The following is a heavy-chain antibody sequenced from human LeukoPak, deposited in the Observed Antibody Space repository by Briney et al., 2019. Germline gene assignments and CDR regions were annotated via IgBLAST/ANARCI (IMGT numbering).Heavy chain of an antibody. CDR1: GGTFSSYA. CDR3: ARNDSSGYPDY. J-gene: IGHJ4*02. CDR2: IIPIFGTA. D-gene: IGHD3-22*01. Sequence: ASVKVSCKASGGTFSSYAISLVRQAPGQGLEWMGRIIPIFGTANYAQKFQGRVTITTDESTSTAYMELSSLRSEDTAVYYCARNDSSGYPDYWGQGTLVTVSS. V-gene: IGHV1-69*05.